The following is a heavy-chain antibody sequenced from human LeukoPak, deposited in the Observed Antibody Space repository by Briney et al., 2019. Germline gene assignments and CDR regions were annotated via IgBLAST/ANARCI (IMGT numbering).Heavy chain of an antibody. CDR1: GGSISSSSYY. Sequence: PSETLSLTCTVSGGSISSSSYYWGWIRQPPGKGLEWIGSIYYSGSTYYNPSLKSRVTISVDTSKNQFSLKLSSVTAADTAVYYCASHDSSGYYPYYFDYWGQGTLVTVSS. CDR2: IYYSGST. D-gene: IGHD3-22*01. CDR3: ASHDSSGYYPYYFDY. J-gene: IGHJ4*02. V-gene: IGHV4-39*07.